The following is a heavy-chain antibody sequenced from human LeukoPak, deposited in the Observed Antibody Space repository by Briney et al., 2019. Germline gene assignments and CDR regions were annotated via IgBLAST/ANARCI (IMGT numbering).Heavy chain of an antibody. CDR2: INWNGGST. J-gene: IGHJ6*04. Sequence: RSGGSLRLSCAASGFTFDNYGMSWVRQVPGKGLEWVSSINWNGGSTAYADSVKGRFTISRDNAKNSLYLQMNSLRAEDTAVYYCAELGITMIGGVWGKGTTVTISS. V-gene: IGHV3-20*04. CDR1: GFTFDNYG. CDR3: AELGITMIGGV. D-gene: IGHD3-10*02.